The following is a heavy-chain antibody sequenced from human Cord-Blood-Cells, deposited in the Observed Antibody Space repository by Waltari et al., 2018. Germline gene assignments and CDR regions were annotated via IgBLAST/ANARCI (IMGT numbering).Heavy chain of an antibody. J-gene: IGHJ4*02. Sequence: QVQLQQWGAGLLKPSETLSLTCAVYGGSFSGYYWSWIRQPPGKGLEWIGEINHSGSTNYNPSHKNRVTRSVDTSKNQFSLKLSYVTAADTAVYYCARGRSLTIVLMVYAMYYFDYWGQGTLVTVSS. CDR2: INHSGST. D-gene: IGHD2-8*01. CDR3: ARGRSLTIVLMVYAMYYFDY. V-gene: IGHV4-34*01. CDR1: GGSFSGYY.